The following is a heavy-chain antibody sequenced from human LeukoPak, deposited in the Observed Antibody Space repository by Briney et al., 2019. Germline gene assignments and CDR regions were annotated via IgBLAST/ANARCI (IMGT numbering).Heavy chain of an antibody. CDR3: ARGRSSSDSSEIYLDDH. D-gene: IGHD5-18*01. J-gene: IGHJ5*02. V-gene: IGHV1-2*02. CDR1: GYTFTNYY. Sequence: ASVKVSCKASGYTFTNYYMHWVRQAPGQGLEWMGWIKPNTGATNYVQNFQGRVSMTRDTSISAAYMELSSLRSDDTAVYYCARGRSSSDSSEIYLDDHWGQGTLVTVSS. CDR2: IKPNTGAT.